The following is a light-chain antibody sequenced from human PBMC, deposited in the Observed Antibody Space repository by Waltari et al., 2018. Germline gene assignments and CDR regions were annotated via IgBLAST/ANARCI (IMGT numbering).Light chain of an antibody. J-gene: IGKJ5*01. CDR3: QQYNSYSIT. CDR2: RAS. V-gene: IGKV1-5*03. Sequence: DIQMTQSPSTLSASVGERVTITCRASQTISSWLAWYQQQPGKAPRLLIYRASTLESGVPSRFSGSASGTEFTLTISRLQPDDFATYYCQQYNSYSITFGQGTRLEIK. CDR1: QTISSW.